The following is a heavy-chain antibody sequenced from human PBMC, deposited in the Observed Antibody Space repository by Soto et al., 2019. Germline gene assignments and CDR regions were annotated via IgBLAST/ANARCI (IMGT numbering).Heavy chain of an antibody. Sequence: SETLSLTCTVSGGSISSNYYFWGWIRQPPGKGLEYIGSISYSGSTYYSPSLKSRVTISVDTSKNQFSLKLSSVTAADTAVYYCAKLWFGDNDAFDIWGQGTMVTVSS. CDR1: GGSISSNYYF. CDR3: AKLWFGDNDAFDI. J-gene: IGHJ3*02. V-gene: IGHV4-39*07. D-gene: IGHD3-10*01. CDR2: ISYSGST.